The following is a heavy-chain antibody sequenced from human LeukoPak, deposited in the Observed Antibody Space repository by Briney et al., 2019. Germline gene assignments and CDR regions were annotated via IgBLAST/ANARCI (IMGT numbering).Heavy chain of an antibody. CDR1: GYTFTSYY. Sequence: ASVKVSCKASGYTFTSYYMHWVRQAPGQGLEWMGIINPSGGSTSYAQKFQGRVTMTRDTSTSTVYMELSSLRSGDTAVYYCARTSGSYYHDYWGQGTLVTVSS. CDR3: ARTSGSYYHDY. CDR2: INPSGGST. D-gene: IGHD1-26*01. J-gene: IGHJ4*02. V-gene: IGHV1-46*01.